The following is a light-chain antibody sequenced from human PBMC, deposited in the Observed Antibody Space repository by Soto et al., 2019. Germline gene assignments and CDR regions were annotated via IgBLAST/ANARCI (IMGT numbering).Light chain of an antibody. CDR2: GIS. CDR3: QQYNNWPLT. CDR1: QSLTSY. V-gene: IGKV3-15*01. Sequence: ELVLTQSPGTLSLSPGERATLSCRASQSLTSYLAWYQQKPDHAPRLLIYGISTRATDIPARFSGSGSGTEFTLTISSLQSEDFAVYYCQQYNNWPLTFGGGTKVDIK. J-gene: IGKJ4*01.